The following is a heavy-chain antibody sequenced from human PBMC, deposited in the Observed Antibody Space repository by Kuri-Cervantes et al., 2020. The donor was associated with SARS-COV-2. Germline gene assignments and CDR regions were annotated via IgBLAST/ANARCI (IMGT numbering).Heavy chain of an antibody. V-gene: IGHV1-24*01. J-gene: IGHJ5*02. D-gene: IGHD6-13*01. Sequence: ASVKVSCKVSGYTLTELSMHWVRQAPGKGLEWMGGFDPEDGETIYAQKFQGRVTMTEDTSTDTAYMELSSLRSDDTAVYYCARGFIAAAGTDNWFDPWGQGTLVTVSS. CDR3: ARGFIAAAGTDNWFDP. CDR1: GYTLTELS. CDR2: FDPEDGET.